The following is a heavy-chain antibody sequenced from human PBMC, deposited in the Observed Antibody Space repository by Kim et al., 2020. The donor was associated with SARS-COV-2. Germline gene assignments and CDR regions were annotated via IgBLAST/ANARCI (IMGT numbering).Heavy chain of an antibody. D-gene: IGHD3-3*01. V-gene: IGHV3-23*01. J-gene: IGHJ4*02. CDR1: GFTFSTYG. CDR3: VNSWSGYSFID. Sequence: GGSLRLSCAASGFTFSTYGMSWVRQAPGQGLEWVASNGGNGGGTQYADSVKGRFIISRDNSKSTVYLQMNRLRAEDTALYYCVNSWSGYSFIDWGQGTRV. CDR2: NGGNGGGT.